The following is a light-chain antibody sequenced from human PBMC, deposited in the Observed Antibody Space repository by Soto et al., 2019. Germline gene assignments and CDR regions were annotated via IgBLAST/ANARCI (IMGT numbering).Light chain of an antibody. CDR3: QQYYSFPRT. CDR2: AAS. Sequence: ETVMTQSPVTLSVSPGDTATLSCRASQRVSSHLAGYQQKPGQAPRLLIYAASTRATGIPVRFSGSGSETEFTLPISCLQSEDFATYYCQQYYSFPRTFGQGTKVDI. J-gene: IGKJ1*01. CDR1: QRVSSH. V-gene: IGKV3-15*01.